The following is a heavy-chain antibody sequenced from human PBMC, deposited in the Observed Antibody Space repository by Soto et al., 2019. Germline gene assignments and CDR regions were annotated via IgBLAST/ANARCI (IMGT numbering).Heavy chain of an antibody. Sequence: PSETLSLTCSVAGYSVTSSDYYWAWIRQPPGKGLEWIGSMFYSGLTYYNPSLKSRVTLSVDTSKNQFSVRLNSVTAAETAVYYCAPLSVSLSGPYGIHVWGQGTTVTGSS. J-gene: IGHJ6*02. D-gene: IGHD2-15*01. CDR1: GYSVTSSDYY. CDR3: APLSVSLSGPYGIHV. CDR2: MFYSGLT. V-gene: IGHV4-39*01.